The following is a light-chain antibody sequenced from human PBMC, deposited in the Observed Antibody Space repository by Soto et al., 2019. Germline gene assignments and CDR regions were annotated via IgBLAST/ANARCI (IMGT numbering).Light chain of an antibody. CDR2: ETS. Sequence: QSALTQPASVSGSPGQSVTISCTGTANDIGRYNLVSWYQQYPGKAPKLIIYETSKRPSGISNRFSGSKSGNTASLTISGLKAEDETDYYCCSYAGSTILVFGSGTKLTVL. CDR3: CSYAGSTILV. V-gene: IGLV2-23*01. CDR1: ANDIGRYNL. J-gene: IGLJ1*01.